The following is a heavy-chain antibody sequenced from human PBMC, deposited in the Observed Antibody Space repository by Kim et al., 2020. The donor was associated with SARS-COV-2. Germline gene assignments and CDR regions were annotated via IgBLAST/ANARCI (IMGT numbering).Heavy chain of an antibody. V-gene: IGHV4-34*01. Sequence: SETLSLTCAVYGGSFSGYYWSWIRQPPGKGLEWIGEINHSGSTNYNPSLKSRVTISVDTSKNQFSRKLSSVTAADTAVYYCASDYGGNSGYYFDYWGQGTLVTVSS. CDR1: GGSFSGYY. CDR3: ASDYGGNSGYYFDY. D-gene: IGHD4-17*01. CDR2: INHSGST. J-gene: IGHJ4*02.